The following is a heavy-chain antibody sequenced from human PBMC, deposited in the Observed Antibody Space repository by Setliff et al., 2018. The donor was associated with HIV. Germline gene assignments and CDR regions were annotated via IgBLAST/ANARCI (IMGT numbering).Heavy chain of an antibody. CDR3: AVRTSIAAAGTDWFDP. D-gene: IGHD6-13*01. CDR2: INPSGGST. CDR1: GYTFTSYY. Sequence: ASVKVSCKASGYTFTSYYLHWVRQAPGQGPEWMGTINPSGGSTSYAQKFQGRVTMTRDTSTSTVYMELSSLRSEDTAVYYCAVRTSIAAAGTDWFDPWGQGTLVTVSS. V-gene: IGHV1-46*01. J-gene: IGHJ5*02.